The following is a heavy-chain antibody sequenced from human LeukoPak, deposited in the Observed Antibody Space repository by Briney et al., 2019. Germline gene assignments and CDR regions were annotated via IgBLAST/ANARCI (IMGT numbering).Heavy chain of an antibody. Sequence: SETRSLTCSVSGGSITYSHYYWGWVRQPPGKGLEWIGGIYYSGSTYYNPSLKSRVTISVDTSRNEFSLRLSSVTAADTALYFCARQSGSYGGILDNWGQGILGTVSS. CDR3: ARQSGSYGGILDN. D-gene: IGHD1-26*01. CDR1: GGSITYSHYY. J-gene: IGHJ4*02. CDR2: IYYSGST. V-gene: IGHV4-39*01.